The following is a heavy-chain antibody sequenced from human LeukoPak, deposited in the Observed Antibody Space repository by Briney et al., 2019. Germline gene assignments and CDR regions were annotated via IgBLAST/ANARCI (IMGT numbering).Heavy chain of an antibody. V-gene: IGHV5-51*01. CDR1: GYSFTSYW. CDR3: ATHPGGLQSGFDN. Sequence: ESLKISCKGSGYSFTSYWIGWVRQMPGKGLEYMGIIHPGDSDTRYSPSFQGQVTISVDRSSSTAYIQWSRLKASDTAMYYCATHPGGLQSGFDNWGQGTLVTVSS. J-gene: IGHJ4*02. CDR2: IHPGDSDT. D-gene: IGHD5-24*01.